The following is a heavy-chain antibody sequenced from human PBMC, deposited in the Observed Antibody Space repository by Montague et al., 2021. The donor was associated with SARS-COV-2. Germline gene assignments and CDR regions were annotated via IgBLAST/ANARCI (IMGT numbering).Heavy chain of an antibody. D-gene: IGHD4-23*01. V-gene: IGHV3-53*01. CDR3: ARHDYGGH. CDR1: GFSFSSDY. CDR2: IHDDGTT. J-gene: IGHJ4*02. Sequence: SLRLSCAASGFSFSSDYMSWVRQAPGKGLEWVSVIHDDGTTPYADSVKGRFTISRDNSKNTLFLQMNSLRAEDTALHYCARHDYGGHWGQGALVTVSS.